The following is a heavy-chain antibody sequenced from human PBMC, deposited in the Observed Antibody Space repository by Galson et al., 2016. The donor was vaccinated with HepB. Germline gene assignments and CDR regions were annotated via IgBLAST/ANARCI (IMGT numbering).Heavy chain of an antibody. CDR1: GGSFSGYY. CDR2: ISHSGST. D-gene: IGHD1-7*01. CDR3: ARGSRYNWNYQIRPPSGDYGLDV. Sequence: SETLSLTCAVYGGSFSGYYWSWIRQSPGKGLEWIGEISHSGSTNYNPSLKSRVSISVDRSKNQFSLKLTSVTAADTAVYSCARGSRYNWNYQIRPPSGDYGLDVWGQGTTVTVSS. V-gene: IGHV4-34*01. J-gene: IGHJ6*02.